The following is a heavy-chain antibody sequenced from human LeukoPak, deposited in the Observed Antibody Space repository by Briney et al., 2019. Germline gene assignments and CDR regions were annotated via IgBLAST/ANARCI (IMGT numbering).Heavy chain of an antibody. V-gene: IGHV3-23*01. CDR1: GLTFSSYA. D-gene: IGHD3-10*01. Sequence: GGSLRLSCAASGLTFSSYAMSWVRQAPGKGLEWVSAISGSGGSTYYADSVKGRFTISRDNSKNTLYLQMNSLRAEDTAVYYCAKYLWELQGEFDYWGQGTLVTVSS. CDR3: AKYLWELQGEFDY. J-gene: IGHJ4*02. CDR2: ISGSGGST.